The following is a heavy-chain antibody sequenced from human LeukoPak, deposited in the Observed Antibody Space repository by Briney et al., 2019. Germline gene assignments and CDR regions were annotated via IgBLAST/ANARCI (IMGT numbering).Heavy chain of an antibody. J-gene: IGHJ4*02. V-gene: IGHV1-8*01. CDR3: ARIVATITGLGY. CDR1: GYTFTSYD. CDR2: MNPNSGNT. D-gene: IGHD5-12*01. Sequence: ASVTVSCTASGYTFTSYDINWVRQAPGQGLEWMGWMNPNSGNTGYAQKFQGRVTMTRNTSISTAYMELSSLRSEDTAVYYCARIVATITGLGYWGQGTLVTVSS.